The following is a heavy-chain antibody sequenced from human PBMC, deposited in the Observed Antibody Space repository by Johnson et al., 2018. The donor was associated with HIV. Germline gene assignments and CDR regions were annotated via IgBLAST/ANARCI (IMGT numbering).Heavy chain of an antibody. CDR3: ARGGSHKMDAFDI. V-gene: IGHV3-66*01. J-gene: IGHJ3*02. Sequence: VQLVESGGGLVQPGGSLRLSCAASGFTVSGNYMTWVRQAPGKGLEWVSVIFSGGGTYYAGFVKGRFTISRDNSKNTLYLQMNSLRAEDTAVYYCARGGSHKMDAFDIWGQGTMVTVSS. D-gene: IGHD1-26*01. CDR1: GFTVSGNY. CDR2: IFSGGGT.